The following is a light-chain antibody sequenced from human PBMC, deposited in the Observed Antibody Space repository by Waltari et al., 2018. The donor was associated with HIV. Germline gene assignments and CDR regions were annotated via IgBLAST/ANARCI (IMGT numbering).Light chain of an antibody. CDR3: SSLTTTNTLI. V-gene: IGLV2-14*01. CDR2: EVS. Sequence: QSALTQPASVSGSPGQSITISCTGTSRDVGAYHYVSWYQQPPGTAPTLMIFEVSNRPSGISDRFSGSESGNTASLTISGLQAEDEADYYCSSLTTTNTLIFGGGTKVTVL. CDR1: SRDVGAYHY. J-gene: IGLJ2*01.